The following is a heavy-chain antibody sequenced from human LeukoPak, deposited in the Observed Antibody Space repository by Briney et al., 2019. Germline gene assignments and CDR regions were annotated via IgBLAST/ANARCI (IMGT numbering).Heavy chain of an antibody. Sequence: GGSLRLSCAASGFSFITYGIHWVRQAPGKGLEWVAFIRYDGSNRFYADSVRGRFTISRDNSKNTVYLQMNSLRAEDTAVYYCAKDRSMTTVTPFDNWGQGTLVAVSS. V-gene: IGHV3-30*02. CDR2: IRYDGSNR. J-gene: IGHJ4*02. CDR3: AKDRSMTTVTPFDN. CDR1: GFSFITYG. D-gene: IGHD4-17*01.